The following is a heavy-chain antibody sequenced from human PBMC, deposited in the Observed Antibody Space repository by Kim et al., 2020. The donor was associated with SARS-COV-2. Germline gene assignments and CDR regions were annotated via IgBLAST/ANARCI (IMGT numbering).Heavy chain of an antibody. CDR1: GGSFSGYY. D-gene: IGHD6-13*01. V-gene: IGHV4-34*01. J-gene: IGHJ5*02. CDR3: ARGRYSSSWYGMFAWFDP. CDR2: ITHSGST. Sequence: AETLSLTCAAYGGSFSGYYWSWIRQPPGKGLEWVGEITHSGSTKYNLSLKRRGTISVDTSTNQLSLKQSSGTAADTAVLYCARGRYSSSWYGMFAWFDP.